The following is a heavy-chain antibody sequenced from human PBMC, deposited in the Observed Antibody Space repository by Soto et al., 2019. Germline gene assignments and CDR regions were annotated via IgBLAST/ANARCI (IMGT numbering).Heavy chain of an antibody. CDR2: INAGNGNT. D-gene: IGHD2-21*02. J-gene: IGHJ4*02. CDR3: ARSIVVVTALDY. CDR1: GYTFTSYV. Sequence: APVKVSCKASGYTFTSYVIHLLRRAPGQRLEWMGWINAGNGNTKYSQKFQGRVTITRDTSASTAYMELSSLRSEDTAVYYCARSIVVVTALDYWGQGTLVTVSS. V-gene: IGHV1-3*01.